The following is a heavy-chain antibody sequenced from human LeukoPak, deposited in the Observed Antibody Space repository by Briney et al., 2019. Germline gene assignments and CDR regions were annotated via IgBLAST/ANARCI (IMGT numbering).Heavy chain of an antibody. Sequence: PGGSLRLSCAAPGFTFSSYGMHWVRQAPGKGLEWVAFIRYDGSNKYYADSAKGRFTISRDNSKNTLYLQMNSLRAEDTAVYYCAKDHRVRGIRYFDWLPKGYFQHWGQGTLVTVSS. CDR2: IRYDGSNK. J-gene: IGHJ1*01. V-gene: IGHV3-30*02. CDR3: AKDHRVRGIRYFDWLPKGYFQH. CDR1: GFTFSSYG. D-gene: IGHD3-9*01.